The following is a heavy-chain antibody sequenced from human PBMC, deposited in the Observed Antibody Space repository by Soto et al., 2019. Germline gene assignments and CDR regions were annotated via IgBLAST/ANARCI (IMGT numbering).Heavy chain of an antibody. CDR1: GVTFNSYG. V-gene: IGHV3-33*08. D-gene: IGHD2-21*01. J-gene: IGHJ4*02. Sequence: GGSLRLSCAASGVTFNSYGMHWVRQAPGKGLEWVAVIWYDGSNKYYADSVKGRFTISRDNSKNALYLQMNSLRAEDTAVYYCARDVAAKSRYYSDYWGQGTLVTVSS. CDR2: IWYDGSNK. CDR3: ARDVAAKSRYYSDY.